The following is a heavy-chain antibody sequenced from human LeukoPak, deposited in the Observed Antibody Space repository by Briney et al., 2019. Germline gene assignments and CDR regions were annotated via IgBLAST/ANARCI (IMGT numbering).Heavy chain of an antibody. V-gene: IGHV4-39*07. CDR1: GGSISSHGYY. Sequence: PSATLSLTCTVSGGSISSHGYYWGWIRQPPGKGLEWIGTIYYSGCTYYNPSLKSRVTISVDTSKNQFSLKLSSVTAADTAVYYCARDIKCSGGSCALNWFDPWGQGTLVTVSS. J-gene: IGHJ5*02. CDR3: ARDIKCSGGSCALNWFDP. D-gene: IGHD2-15*01. CDR2: IYYSGCT.